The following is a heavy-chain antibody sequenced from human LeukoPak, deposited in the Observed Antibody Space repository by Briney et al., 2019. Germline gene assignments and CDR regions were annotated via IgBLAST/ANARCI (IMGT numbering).Heavy chain of an antibody. D-gene: IGHD3-16*01. CDR1: GFTVTNNY. CDR2: IFSGGDT. Sequence: GGSLRLSCAAAGFTVTNNYIHWVRQAPGKGLEWVSIIFSGGDTYYTDSVKGRFTISRDNSKNTMYLQMNSLRVEDTALYYCARDFRAGGVTSKAFDIWGQGTMVTVSS. CDR3: ARDFRAGGVTSKAFDI. V-gene: IGHV3-53*01. J-gene: IGHJ3*02.